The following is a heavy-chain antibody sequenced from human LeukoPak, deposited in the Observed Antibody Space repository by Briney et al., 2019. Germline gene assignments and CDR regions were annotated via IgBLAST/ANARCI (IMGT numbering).Heavy chain of an antibody. CDR3: TTHFVVVPASP. Sequence: SGGSLRLSCAASGFTFSNAWMNWVRQAPGKGLEWFGRIKSKTDGGTTDYAAPVKGRFTISRDDSKNTLYLQMNSLKIEDTAVYYCTTHFVVVPASPWGQGTMVTVSS. D-gene: IGHD2-2*01. CDR2: IKSKTDGGTT. V-gene: IGHV3-15*01. J-gene: IGHJ3*01. CDR1: GFTFSNAW.